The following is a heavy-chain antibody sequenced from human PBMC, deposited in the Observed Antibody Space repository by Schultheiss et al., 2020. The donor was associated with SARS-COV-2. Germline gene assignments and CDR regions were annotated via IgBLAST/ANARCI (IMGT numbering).Heavy chain of an antibody. CDR2: IYYSGST. CDR3: ARARITMIVVVDAFDI. CDR1: GGSISSSSYY. J-gene: IGHJ3*02. V-gene: IGHV4-39*07. Sequence: ETLSLTCTVSGGSISSSSYYWGWIRQPPGKGLEWIGSIYYSGSTYYNPSLKSRVTISVDTSKNQFSLKLSSVTAADTAVYYCARARITMIVVVDAFDIWGQGTMVTVSS. D-gene: IGHD3-22*01.